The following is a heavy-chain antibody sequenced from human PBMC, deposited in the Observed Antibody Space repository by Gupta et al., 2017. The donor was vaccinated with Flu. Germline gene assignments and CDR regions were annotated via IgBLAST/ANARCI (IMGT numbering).Heavy chain of an antibody. V-gene: IGHV3-7*01. Sequence: FTFSTYWMSWVRQAPGKGLEWVANIKQDGSAKYYVDSVKGRFTVSRDNAKNSVYLQMNSLRAEDTAVYYCARSIAAPGDYWGQGTLVTVSS. CDR1: FTFSTYW. CDR2: IKQDGSAK. D-gene: IGHD6-6*01. J-gene: IGHJ4*02. CDR3: ARSIAAPGDY.